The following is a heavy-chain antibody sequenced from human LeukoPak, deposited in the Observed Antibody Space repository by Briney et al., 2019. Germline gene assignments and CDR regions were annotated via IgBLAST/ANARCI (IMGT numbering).Heavy chain of an antibody. CDR2: IQYTGST. V-gene: IGHV4-59*01. D-gene: IGHD6-13*01. J-gene: IGHJ3*02. Sequence: SETLSLTCTVPGGSISSNYWSWIRQPPGKGLEWIGNIQYTGSTNYNPSLKSRVIISLDTSKTQFSLKVSSVTAADTAVYYCAGPGIAAAIWGQGTMVTVSS. CDR1: GGSISSNY. CDR3: AGPGIAAAI.